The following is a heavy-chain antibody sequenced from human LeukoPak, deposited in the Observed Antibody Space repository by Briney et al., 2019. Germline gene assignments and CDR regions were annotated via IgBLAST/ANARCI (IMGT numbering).Heavy chain of an antibody. CDR2: ISSNGGSI. Sequence: PGGSLRLSCAASGIPFSSYAMQWVRQAPGKGLEYVSAISSNGGSIYYANSVKGRFTISRDNSKNTLYLQMGSLRAEDMAVYYSSKVVPAAMSLGEYFDYWGQGTLVTVSS. J-gene: IGHJ4*02. CDR3: SKVVPAAMSLGEYFDY. V-gene: IGHV3-64*01. CDR1: GIPFSSYA. D-gene: IGHD2-2*01.